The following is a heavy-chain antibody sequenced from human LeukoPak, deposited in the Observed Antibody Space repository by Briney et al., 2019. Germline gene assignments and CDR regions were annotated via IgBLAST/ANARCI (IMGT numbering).Heavy chain of an antibody. Sequence: ASVKVSCKAPGYTFTSYGISWVRQAPGQGLEWMGWISAYNGNTNYAQKLQGRVTMTTDTSTSTAYMELRSLRSDDTAVYYCARSSGTYYDYVWGSYRPNFDYWGQGTLVTVSS. CDR2: ISAYNGNT. CDR1: GYTFTSYG. J-gene: IGHJ4*02. CDR3: ARSSGTYYDYVWGSYRPNFDY. V-gene: IGHV1-18*01. D-gene: IGHD3-16*02.